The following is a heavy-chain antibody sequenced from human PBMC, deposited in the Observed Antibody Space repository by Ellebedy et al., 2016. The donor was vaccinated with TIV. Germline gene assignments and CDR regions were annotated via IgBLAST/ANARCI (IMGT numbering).Heavy chain of an antibody. CDR1: GYTLTELS. V-gene: IGHV1-24*01. D-gene: IGHD1-26*01. CDR3: ATISGSYEGAVY. CDR2: FDPEDGET. Sequence: AASVKVSCKVSGYTLTELSIHWVRQAPGKGLEWMGGFDPEDGETIYAQKFQGRVTMTEDTSTDTAYMELSSLRSEDTAVYYCATISGSYEGAVYWGQGTLVTVSS. J-gene: IGHJ4*02.